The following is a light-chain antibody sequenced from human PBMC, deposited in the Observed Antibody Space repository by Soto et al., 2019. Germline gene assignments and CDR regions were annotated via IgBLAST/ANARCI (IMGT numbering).Light chain of an antibody. Sequence: QSALTQPPSASGTPGQRVTLSCSGSSSNVGSNSVNWFQQLPGAAPKLLIYSNNRRPSGVPDRFSGSKSGTSASLAISGLQSEDEADYYCAAWDDSLNGAVFGGGTKLTVL. V-gene: IGLV1-44*01. CDR3: AAWDDSLNGAV. CDR2: SNN. J-gene: IGLJ7*01. CDR1: SSNVGSNS.